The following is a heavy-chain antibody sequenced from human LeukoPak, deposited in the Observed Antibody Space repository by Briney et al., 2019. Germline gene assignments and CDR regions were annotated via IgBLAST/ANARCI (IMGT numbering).Heavy chain of an antibody. J-gene: IGHJ4*02. V-gene: IGHV4-39*01. CDR1: GGSISSSSYY. D-gene: IGHD1-26*01. CDR2: IYYSGST. CDR3: ARIVGATPGPFDY. Sequence: PSETLSLTCTVSGGSISSSSYYWGWIRQPPGKGLEWIGSIYYSGSTYYNPSLKSRVTISVDTSKNQFSLKLSSVTAADTAVNYCARIVGATPGPFDYWGQGTLVTVSS.